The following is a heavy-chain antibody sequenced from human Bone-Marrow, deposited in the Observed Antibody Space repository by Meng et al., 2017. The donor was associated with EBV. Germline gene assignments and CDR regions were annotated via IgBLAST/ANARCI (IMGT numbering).Heavy chain of an antibody. D-gene: IGHD3-22*01. CDR3: ARVNYYDSSLYYFDY. CDR2: INAGNGNT. J-gene: IGHJ4*02. Sequence: QVQLVQSEAEVKKPGAAVKVSCKASGYTFTSYAMHWVRQAPGQRLEWMGWINAGNGNTKYSQKFQGRVTITRDTSASTAYMELSSLRSEDTAVYYCARVNYYDSSLYYFDYWGQGTLVTVSS. CDR1: GYTFTSYA. V-gene: IGHV1-3*01.